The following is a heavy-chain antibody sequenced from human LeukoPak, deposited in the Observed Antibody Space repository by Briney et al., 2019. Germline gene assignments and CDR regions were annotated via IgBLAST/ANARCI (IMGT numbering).Heavy chain of an antibody. D-gene: IGHD5-24*01. CDR3: ARVPGVEGYYYYMDV. Sequence: GESLKISCKGSGYSFTSYWIGWVRQMPGKGLEWMGIIYPGDSDTRYSPSFQGQVTISADKSISTAYLQWSSLKASDTAMYYCARVPGVEGYYYYMDVWGKGTTVTVSS. CDR2: IYPGDSDT. CDR1: GYSFTSYW. J-gene: IGHJ6*03. V-gene: IGHV5-51*01.